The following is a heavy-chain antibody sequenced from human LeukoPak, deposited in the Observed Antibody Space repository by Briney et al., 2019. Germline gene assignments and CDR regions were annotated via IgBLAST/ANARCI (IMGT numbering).Heavy chain of an antibody. Sequence: GGSLRLSCAASGFTFSDYYISWIRQAPGKGLEWVSYISSSSSYTNYADSVKGRFTISRDNAKNSLYLQMNSLRAEDTAVYYCARDQRGQWLAIYYGMDVWGQGTTVTVSS. J-gene: IGHJ6*02. CDR3: ARDQRGQWLAIYYGMDV. CDR2: ISSSSSYT. CDR1: GFTFSDYY. V-gene: IGHV3-11*06. D-gene: IGHD6-19*01.